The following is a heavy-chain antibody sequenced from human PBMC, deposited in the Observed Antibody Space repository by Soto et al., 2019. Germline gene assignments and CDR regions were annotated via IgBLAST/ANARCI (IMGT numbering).Heavy chain of an antibody. D-gene: IGHD3-3*01. Sequence: ASVKVSCKASGYTFTSYDINWVRQATGQGLEWMGWMNPNSGNTGYAQKFQGRVTMTRNTSISTAYMELSSLRSEDTAVYYCARGRSKRGFWIGYSHYNWFDPWGQGTLVTVSS. J-gene: IGHJ5*02. CDR1: GYTFTSYD. V-gene: IGHV1-8*01. CDR3: ARGRSKRGFWIGYSHYNWFDP. CDR2: MNPNSGNT.